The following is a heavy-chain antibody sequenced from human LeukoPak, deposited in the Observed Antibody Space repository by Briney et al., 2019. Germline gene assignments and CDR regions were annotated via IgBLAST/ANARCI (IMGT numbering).Heavy chain of an antibody. J-gene: IGHJ4*02. CDR2: IYDSGST. CDR1: GGSISSNNYF. V-gene: IGHV4-39*01. D-gene: IGHD3-3*01. Sequence: PSETLSLTCTVSGGSISSNNYFWGWIRQPPGKGLEWIGSIYDSGSTYYNPSLKSRVTISVDTSKNQFSLKLNSVTAADTAMYYCQSRFLEWLLDYWGQGTPVTVSS. CDR3: QSRFLEWLLDY.